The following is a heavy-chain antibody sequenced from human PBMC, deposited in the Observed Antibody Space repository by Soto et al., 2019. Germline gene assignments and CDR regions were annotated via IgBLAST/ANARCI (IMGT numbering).Heavy chain of an antibody. CDR2: INHSGST. CDR1: GGSFSGYY. D-gene: IGHD4-4*01. Sequence: QVQLQQWGAGLLKPSETLSLTCAVYGGSFSGYYWIWIRQPPGKGLEWIGEINHSGSTNYNPSLKSRVTISVDTSKNQFSLKLSSVTAADTAVYYCAGRRTTATHGNYYYYGMDVWGQGTTVTVSS. CDR3: AGRRTTATHGNYYYYGMDV. J-gene: IGHJ6*02. V-gene: IGHV4-34*01.